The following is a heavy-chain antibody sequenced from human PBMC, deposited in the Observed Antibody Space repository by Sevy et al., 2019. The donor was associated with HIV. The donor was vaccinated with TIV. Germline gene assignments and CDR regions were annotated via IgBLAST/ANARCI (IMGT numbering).Heavy chain of an antibody. J-gene: IGHJ4*02. V-gene: IGHV4-39*02. Sequence: SETLSLTCTVSGDSISNNDYYWARIRQPPGKGLDWIGSIYYSGSTYYTPSLKSRVTISVDTSKNQFPLKLRSVTAADTAVYYCAREGPRIAQFDYWGQGTLVTVSS. CDR2: IYYSGST. D-gene: IGHD6-13*01. CDR1: GDSISNNDYY. CDR3: AREGPRIAQFDY.